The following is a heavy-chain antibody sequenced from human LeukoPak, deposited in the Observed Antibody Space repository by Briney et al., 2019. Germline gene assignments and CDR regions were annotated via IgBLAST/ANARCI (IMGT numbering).Heavy chain of an antibody. CDR1: GGSISSSSYY. Sequence: SETLSLTCTVSGGSISSSSYYWGWIRQPPGKGLEWIGSIYYSGSTYYNPSLKSRVTISADKSISTAYLQWSSLKASDTAMYYCARYFDREPFDYWGQGTLVTVSS. J-gene: IGHJ4*02. CDR2: IYYSGST. D-gene: IGHD3-9*01. CDR3: ARYFDREPFDY. V-gene: IGHV4-39*07.